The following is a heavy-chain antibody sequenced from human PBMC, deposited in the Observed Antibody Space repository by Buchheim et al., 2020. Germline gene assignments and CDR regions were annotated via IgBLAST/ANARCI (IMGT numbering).Heavy chain of an antibody. Sequence: QLQLQESGPGLVKPSETLSLTCTVSGGSISSSSYYWGWIRQPPGKGLEWIGSIYYSGSTYYNPSLKSRVTISVDTSKNQFPLKLSSVTAADTAVYYCANQGWELLRGPYFDYWGQGTL. CDR1: GGSISSSSYY. CDR3: ANQGWELLRGPYFDY. D-gene: IGHD1-26*01. V-gene: IGHV4-39*01. CDR2: IYYSGST. J-gene: IGHJ4*02.